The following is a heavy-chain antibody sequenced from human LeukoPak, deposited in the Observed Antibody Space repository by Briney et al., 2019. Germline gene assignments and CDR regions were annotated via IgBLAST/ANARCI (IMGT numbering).Heavy chain of an antibody. CDR2: ISWNSGSI. J-gene: IGHJ4*02. Sequence: GGSLRLSCAASGFIFDDYVMHWVRHARGKGLEWVSGISWNSGSIGYADSVKGRFTISRNNAKNSLYLQMNSLRAEDTALYYCAKDAPRGAVAGGFDYWGQGTLVTVSS. V-gene: IGHV3-9*01. CDR1: GFIFDDYV. CDR3: AKDAPRGAVAGGFDY. D-gene: IGHD6-19*01.